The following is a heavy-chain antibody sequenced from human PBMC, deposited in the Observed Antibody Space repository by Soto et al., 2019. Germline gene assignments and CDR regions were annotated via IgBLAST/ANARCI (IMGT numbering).Heavy chain of an antibody. J-gene: IGHJ4*02. CDR3: ARDSVGATGVDY. Sequence: PSETLSLTCTCSCGSIISGDYYWSWIRQPPGKGLEWIGYIYYSGSTYYNPSLKSRVTISVDTSKNQFSLKLSSVTAADTAVYYCARDSVGATGVDYWGQGTRVTVSS. CDR2: IYYSGST. V-gene: IGHV4-30-4*01. CDR1: CGSIISGDYY. D-gene: IGHD1-26*01.